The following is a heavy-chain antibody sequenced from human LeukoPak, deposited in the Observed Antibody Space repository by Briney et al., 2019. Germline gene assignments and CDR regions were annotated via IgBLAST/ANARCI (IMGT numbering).Heavy chain of an antibody. CDR1: GFSVSSVYY. CDR3: ARVTDWNDLDY. J-gene: IGHJ4*02. Sequence: SETLSLTCTVSGFSVSSVYYWGWIRQPPGKGLEWIGSIYRSGSTYYNPSLKSRVTISVDTSKNQFSLKLTSVTAADTAVYYCARVTDWNDLDYWGQGTLVTVSS. CDR2: IYRSGST. D-gene: IGHD1-1*01. V-gene: IGHV4-38-2*02.